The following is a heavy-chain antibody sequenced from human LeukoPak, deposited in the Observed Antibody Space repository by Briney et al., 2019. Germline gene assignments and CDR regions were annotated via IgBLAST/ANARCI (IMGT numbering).Heavy chain of an antibody. Sequence: SETLPLTCAVYGGSFSGYYWSWIRQPPGKGLEWIGEINHSGSTNYNPSLKSRVTISVDMSKNQFSLKLSSVTAADTAVYYCARGGYYDSSGYYQWNWFDPWGQGTLVTVSS. J-gene: IGHJ5*02. V-gene: IGHV4-34*01. CDR2: INHSGST. CDR1: GGSFSGYY. D-gene: IGHD3-22*01. CDR3: ARGGYYDSSGYYQWNWFDP.